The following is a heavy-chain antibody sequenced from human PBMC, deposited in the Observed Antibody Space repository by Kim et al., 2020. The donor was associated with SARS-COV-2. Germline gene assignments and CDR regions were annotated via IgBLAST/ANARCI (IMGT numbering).Heavy chain of an antibody. CDR1: GGPIRSYY. CDR3: ARANYFDY. CDR2: IHYSGST. J-gene: IGHJ4*02. Sequence: SETLSLTCTVSGGPIRSYYWSWFRQPPGKGLEWIGNIHYSGSTNYKASLKSRLTISVDTAKNQFSLKLSSVSAADTAVYYCARANYFDYWGQGTLVTVSS. V-gene: IGHV4-59*01.